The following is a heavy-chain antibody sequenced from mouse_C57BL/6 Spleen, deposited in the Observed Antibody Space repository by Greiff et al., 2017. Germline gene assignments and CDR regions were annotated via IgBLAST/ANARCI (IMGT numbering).Heavy chain of an antibody. CDR2: ISDGGSYT. J-gene: IGHJ1*03. CDR3: ARDTVGSSYWYFDV. D-gene: IGHD1-1*01. CDR1: GFTFSSYA. V-gene: IGHV5-4*01. Sequence: EVQGVESGGGLVKPGGSLKLSCAASGFTFSSYAMSWVRQTPEKRLEWVATISDGGSYTYYPDNVKGRFTISRDNAKNNLYLQMSHLKSEDTAMYYCARDTVGSSYWYFDVWGTGTTVTVSS.